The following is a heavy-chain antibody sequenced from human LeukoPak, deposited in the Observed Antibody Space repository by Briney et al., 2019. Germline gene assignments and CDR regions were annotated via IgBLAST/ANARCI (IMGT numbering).Heavy chain of an antibody. CDR3: AKRYDFWSGYYKEFQTDWTDAFDI. V-gene: IGHV4-30-2*01. J-gene: IGHJ3*02. CDR2: IYHSGST. CDR1: GGSISSGGYY. Sequence: TTSETLSLTCTVSGGSISSGGYYWSWIRQPPGKGLEWIGYIYHSGSTYYNPSLKSRVTISVDRSKNQFSLKLSSVTAADTAVYYCAKRYDFWSGYYKEFQTDWTDAFDIWGQGTMVTVSS. D-gene: IGHD3-3*01.